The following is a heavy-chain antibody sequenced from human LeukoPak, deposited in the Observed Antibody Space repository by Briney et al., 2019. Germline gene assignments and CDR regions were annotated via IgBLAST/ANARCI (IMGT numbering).Heavy chain of an antibody. CDR1: GLTFGDYA. D-gene: IGHD3-22*01. Sequence: GGSLRLSCTPSGLTFGDYAMSWVRQALGKWLEWVGLIRSKVYGGTTEYAASVKGRFTISRDDSKRIAYLQMNSLITEDTAVYYCTRDPELGYDSSGYTPPSIWGQGTMVTVSS. CDR3: TRDPELGYDSSGYTPPSI. J-gene: IGHJ3*02. CDR2: IRSKVYGGTT. V-gene: IGHV3-49*04.